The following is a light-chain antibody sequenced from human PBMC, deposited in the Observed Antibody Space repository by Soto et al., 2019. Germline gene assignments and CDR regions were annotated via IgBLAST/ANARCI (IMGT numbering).Light chain of an antibody. CDR2: DAS. CDR3: QQYGNSPT. V-gene: IGKV3-20*01. CDR1: QSVSSSY. Sequence: EIVLTQSPGTLSLSPGERATLSCRSSQSVSSSYLAWYQQKPGQAPRLLIYDASNRATGIPDRFSGSGSGTDFTLTISRLEPEDFAVYYCQQYGNSPTFGQGNKVEIK. J-gene: IGKJ1*01.